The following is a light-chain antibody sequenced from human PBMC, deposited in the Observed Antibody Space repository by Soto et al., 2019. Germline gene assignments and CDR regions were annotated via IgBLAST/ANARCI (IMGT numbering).Light chain of an antibody. CDR3: QTWGTGIQV. V-gene: IGLV4-69*01. J-gene: IGLJ2*01. CDR2: VNTDGSH. Sequence: QTVVTQSPSASASLGDSVKLTCTLSSGHSSYAIAWHQQQPEKGPRYLMIVNTDGSHSRGDGIPDRFSGARSGADRYLTISSLQSEDEADYYCQTWGTGIQVFGGGTKLTVL. CDR1: SGHSSYA.